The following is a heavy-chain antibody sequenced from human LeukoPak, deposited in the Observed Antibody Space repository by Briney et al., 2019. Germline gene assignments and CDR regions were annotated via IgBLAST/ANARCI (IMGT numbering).Heavy chain of an antibody. D-gene: IGHD5-18*01. J-gene: IGHJ4*02. CDR3: ARERGYSYGYPDY. CDR1: GDTYSSYD. Sequence: AATVDVSCKASGDTYSSYDISWVRQAPGQGLECMGRIIPIFGTANSAQKFQGRVTSTTDNSTSTAYMELSSLRPEDTAVYDCARERGYSYGYPDYWGQGTLVTVSS. CDR2: IIPIFGTA. V-gene: IGHV1-69*05.